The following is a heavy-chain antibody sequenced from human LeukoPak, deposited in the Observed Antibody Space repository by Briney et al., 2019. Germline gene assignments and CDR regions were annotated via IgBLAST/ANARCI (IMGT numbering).Heavy chain of an antibody. V-gene: IGHV1-46*01. D-gene: IGHD6-13*01. CDR2: INPSGGST. CDR3: ARDTAAALVGENWFDP. J-gene: IGHJ5*02. CDR1: GYTFTSYY. Sequence: ASVKVSCKASGYTFTSYYMHWVRQAPGQGLEWMGIINPSGGSTSYAQKFQGRVTMTRDTSTSTVYMELSSLRSEDTAVYHCARDTAAALVGENWFDPWGQGTLVTVSS.